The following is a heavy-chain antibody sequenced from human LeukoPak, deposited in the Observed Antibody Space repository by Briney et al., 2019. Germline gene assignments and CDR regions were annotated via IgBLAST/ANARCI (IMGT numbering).Heavy chain of an antibody. J-gene: IGHJ5*02. Sequence: LETLSLTCTVSGGSISSYYWSWIRQPAGKGLEWIGRIYTSGSTNYNPSLKSRVTISVDKSKNQFSLKLSSVTAADTAVYYCARDLAYCGGDCPFNWFDPWGQGTLVTVSS. D-gene: IGHD2-21*02. CDR3: ARDLAYCGGDCPFNWFDP. CDR1: GGSISSYY. V-gene: IGHV4-4*07. CDR2: IYTSGST.